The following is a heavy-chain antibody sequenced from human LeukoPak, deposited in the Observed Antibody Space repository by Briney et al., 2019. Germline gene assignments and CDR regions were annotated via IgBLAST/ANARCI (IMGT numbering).Heavy chain of an antibody. CDR2: IGHDGSIK. D-gene: IGHD3-10*01. V-gene: IGHV3-30*02. J-gene: IGHJ6*03. CDR3: ARADYGSGSYRLLYYYYYMDV. Sequence: GGSLRLSCAASGFTFNSYGMHWVRQAPGKGLEWVAFIGHDGSIKYYADSLMGRFTLSRDNSKNTLYVQMSSLRAEDTAVYYCARADYGSGSYRLLYYYYYMDVWGKGTTVTISS. CDR1: GFTFNSYG.